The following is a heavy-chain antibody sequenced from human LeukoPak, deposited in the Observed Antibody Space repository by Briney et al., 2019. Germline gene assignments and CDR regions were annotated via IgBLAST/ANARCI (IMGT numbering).Heavy chain of an antibody. Sequence: GPLRLSCAASGFTFSKYWVHWVSQAPGKGLVWVSRISFDAATTSYADSVKGRFTISRDNVKNTVSLQMNSLRAEDTAIYYCARGASSGHYVSGDYWGQGTLVTVSA. CDR3: ARGASSGHYVSGDY. J-gene: IGHJ4*02. V-gene: IGHV3-74*01. CDR1: GFTFSKYW. CDR2: ISFDAATT. D-gene: IGHD3-22*01.